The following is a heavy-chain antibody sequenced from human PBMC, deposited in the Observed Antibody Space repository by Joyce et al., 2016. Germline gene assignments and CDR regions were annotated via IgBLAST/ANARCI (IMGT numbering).Heavy chain of an antibody. CDR1: GFTFSKYG. V-gene: IGHV3-30*18. J-gene: IGHJ6*02. CDR3: DKDNGDAGYYVHGLDV. CDR2: IAYDGDNK. Sequence: QVHLVESGGGVVQPGRSLRLSCVASGFTFSKYGMHWVRQAPGKGLEWVAVIAYDGDNKYYLASVKGRFTISRDNSKSTLYLQLNSLTTEDTGVYFCDKDNGDAGYYVHGLDVWGRGTTVADPS. D-gene: IGHD4-17*01.